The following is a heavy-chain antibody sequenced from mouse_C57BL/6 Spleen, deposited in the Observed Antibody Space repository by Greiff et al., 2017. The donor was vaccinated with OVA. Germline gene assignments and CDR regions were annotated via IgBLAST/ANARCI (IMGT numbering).Heavy chain of an antibody. J-gene: IGHJ1*03. CDR3: ARRDYGSSSWYFDV. CDR2: IYWDDDK. Sequence: QVTLKECGPGILQSSQTLSLTCSFSGFSLSTSGMGVSWIRQPSGKGLEWLAHIYWDDDKRYNPSLKSRLTISKDTSRNQVFLKITSVDTADTATYYCARRDYGSSSWYFDVWGTGTTVTVSS. CDR1: GFSLSTSGMG. V-gene: IGHV8-12*01. D-gene: IGHD1-1*01.